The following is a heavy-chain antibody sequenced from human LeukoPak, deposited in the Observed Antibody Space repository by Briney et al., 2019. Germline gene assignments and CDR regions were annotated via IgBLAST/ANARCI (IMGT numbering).Heavy chain of an antibody. CDR1: GGSISSSSYY. CDR2: IYYSGST. V-gene: IGHV4-39*07. CDR3: SRESTVIWFDP. Sequence: SETLSLTCTVSGGSISSSSYYWGWIRQPPGKGLEWIGSIYYSGSTFYNPSLKSRVTISVDTSKNQFSLKLSSVTAADTAVYYCSRESTVIWFDPWGQGTLVTVSS. J-gene: IGHJ5*02. D-gene: IGHD4-11*01.